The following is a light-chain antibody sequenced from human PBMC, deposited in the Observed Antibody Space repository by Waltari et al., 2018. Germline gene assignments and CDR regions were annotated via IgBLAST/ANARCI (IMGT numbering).Light chain of an antibody. J-gene: IGKJ5*01. Sequence: DTQMTQSPPSLSASVGDRVTITCQASQDIANYLGWYQKKPGKAPKLLIYDASTLATGVPSRFSGRGSGTDFTLSITGLQPEDVATYYCQQYDHMPITFGQGTRAEIE. CDR2: DAS. V-gene: IGKV1-33*01. CDR3: QQYDHMPIT. CDR1: QDIANY.